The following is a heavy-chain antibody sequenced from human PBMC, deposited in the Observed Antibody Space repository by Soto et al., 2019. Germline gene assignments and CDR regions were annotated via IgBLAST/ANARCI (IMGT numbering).Heavy chain of an antibody. D-gene: IGHD6-19*01. CDR1: GGSISSSSYY. Sequence: SETLSLTCTVSGGSISSSSYYWGWIRQPPGKGLEWIGNVYYGGSTYYNPSLKSRVTISVETSKSQFSLKLSSVTAADTAVYYCAGGIAVFYGMDVWGQGTTVTVSS. CDR3: AGGIAVFYGMDV. V-gene: IGHV4-39*01. J-gene: IGHJ6*02. CDR2: VYYGGST.